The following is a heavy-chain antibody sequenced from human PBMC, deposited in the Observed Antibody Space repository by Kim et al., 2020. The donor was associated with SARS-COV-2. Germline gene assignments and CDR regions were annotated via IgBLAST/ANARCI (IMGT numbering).Heavy chain of an antibody. J-gene: IGHJ6*02. D-gene: IGHD3-10*01. Sequence: SETLSLTCTVSGGSISSGGYYWSWIRQHPGKGLEWIGYIYYSGSTYYNPSLKSRVTISVDTSKNQFSLKLSSVTAADTAVYYCARREGSVWFGELLSGGSYGMAVWGPGTTVTVSS. CDR3: ARREGSVWFGELLSGGSYGMAV. CDR2: IYYSGST. V-gene: IGHV4-31*03. CDR1: GGSISSGGYY.